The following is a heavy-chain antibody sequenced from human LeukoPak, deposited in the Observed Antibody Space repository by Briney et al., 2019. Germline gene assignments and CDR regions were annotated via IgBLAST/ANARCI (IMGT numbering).Heavy chain of an antibody. J-gene: IGHJ4*02. CDR3: ARDSYFGSGNYYIDY. CDR1: GGSVSNGNYY. D-gene: IGHD3-10*01. V-gene: IGHV4-61*02. Sequence: SETLSLTCTVSGGSVSNGNYYWSWIRQPAGKGLEWIGRGSTSGSTNYNPSLKSRVTMSVETSKNQFSLKLSSVTAADTAVYYCARDSYFGSGNYYIDYWGQGTLVTVSS. CDR2: GSTSGST.